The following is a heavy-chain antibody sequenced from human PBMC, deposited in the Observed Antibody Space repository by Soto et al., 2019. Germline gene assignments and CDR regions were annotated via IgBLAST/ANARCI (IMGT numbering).Heavy chain of an antibody. CDR3: VKDFPIAVALGH. Sequence: VQLVESGGGVVQPGKSLRLSCAASGFTFSSYGMHWVRQAPGKGLVWVASIFYDGSNRNYGDSVKGRFTISRDNSKNTLYLQMNSLRPEDTAVYYCVKDFPIAVALGHWGQGTLVTVSS. D-gene: IGHD6-19*01. CDR1: GFTFSSYG. V-gene: IGHV3-30*18. J-gene: IGHJ4*02. CDR2: IFYDGSNR.